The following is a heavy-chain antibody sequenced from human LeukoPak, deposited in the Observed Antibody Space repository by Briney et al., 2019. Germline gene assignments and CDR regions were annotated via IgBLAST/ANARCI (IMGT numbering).Heavy chain of an antibody. CDR1: GFTFSSYS. Sequence: GGSLRLSCAASGFTFSSYSMNWVRQAPGKGLEWVSSISSSSSSIYYADSVKGRFTISRDNAKNSLYLQMNRLRAEDTAVYYCARGNSGPLDYWGQGTLVTVSS. V-gene: IGHV3-21*01. CDR3: ARGNSGPLDY. J-gene: IGHJ4*02. CDR2: ISSSSSSI. D-gene: IGHD1-26*01.